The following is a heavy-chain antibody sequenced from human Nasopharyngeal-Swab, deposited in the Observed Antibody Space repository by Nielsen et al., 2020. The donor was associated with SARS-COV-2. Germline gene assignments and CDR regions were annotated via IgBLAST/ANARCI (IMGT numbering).Heavy chain of an antibody. J-gene: IGHJ5*02. D-gene: IGHD3-22*01. CDR2: INHSGST. V-gene: IGHV4-34*01. Sequence: RQAPGKGLEWIGEINHSGSTNYNLSLKSRVTISVDTSKNQFSLKLSSVTAADTAVYYCARLQITMIVVVITRGWFDPWGQGTLVTVSS. CDR3: ARLQITMIVVVITRGWFDP.